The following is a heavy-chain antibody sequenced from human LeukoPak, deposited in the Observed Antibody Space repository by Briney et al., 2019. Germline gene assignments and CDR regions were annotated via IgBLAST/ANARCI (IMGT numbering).Heavy chain of an antibody. CDR2: MNPNSGNT. V-gene: IGHV1-8*01. Sequence: GASVTVSCKASGYTFTSYDINWVRQAAGEGLEWMGSMNPNSGNTGYAQKFQGRVTMTRNTSISTAYMELSSLRSEDTAVYYCARGSGSLLDYWGQGTLVTVSS. D-gene: IGHD1-26*01. CDR3: ARGSGSLLDY. CDR1: GYTFTSYD. J-gene: IGHJ4*02.